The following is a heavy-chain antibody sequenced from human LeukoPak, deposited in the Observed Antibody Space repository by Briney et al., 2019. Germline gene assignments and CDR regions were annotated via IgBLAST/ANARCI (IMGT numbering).Heavy chain of an antibody. CDR3: ARDRGGENCGGDCYSAFDP. CDR1: GFIFSNYA. V-gene: IGHV3-23*01. J-gene: IGHJ5*02. D-gene: IGHD2-21*02. CDR2: IGGSGAYT. Sequence: GGSLRLSCAASGFIFSNYAMNWVGQTPGRGRKWVAAIGGSGAYTNHADSVQGRLTISRDNSKNTLYLQMNNLRVEDTALYYCARDRGGENCGGDCYSAFDPWGQGTLVTVSS.